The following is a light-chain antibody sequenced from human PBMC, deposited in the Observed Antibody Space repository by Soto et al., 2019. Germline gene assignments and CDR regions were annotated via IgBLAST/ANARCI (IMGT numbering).Light chain of an antibody. CDR1: QSVSSSY. CDR3: QHYGSSPQA. CDR2: SAS. J-gene: IGKJ1*01. V-gene: IGKV3-20*01. Sequence: DIQLKQSPCTLSLSQGERATISCRASQSVSSSYLAWYQQKPGQAPRLLIYSASSRATGIPDRFSGSGSGTDFTLTISRLEPEDFAVYYCQHYGSSPQAFGQGTKVDIK.